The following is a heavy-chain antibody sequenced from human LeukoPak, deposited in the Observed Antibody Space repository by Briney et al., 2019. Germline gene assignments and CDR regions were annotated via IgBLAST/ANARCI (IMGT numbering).Heavy chain of an antibody. Sequence: PGESLRLSCAASGFTFSSYAMTWVRQAPGKGLEWVSAISGSGYNSYHADSVKGRFTISRDNSKNTLYLQMNSLRAEDTAVYYCAREYYYGSGSRGYFDYWGQGTLVTVSS. V-gene: IGHV3-23*01. D-gene: IGHD3-10*01. CDR3: AREYYYGSGSRGYFDY. J-gene: IGHJ4*02. CDR2: ISGSGYNS. CDR1: GFTFSSYA.